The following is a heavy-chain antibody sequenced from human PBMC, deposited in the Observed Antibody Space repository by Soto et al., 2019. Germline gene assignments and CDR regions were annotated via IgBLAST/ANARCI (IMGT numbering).Heavy chain of an antibody. CDR1: GYTFTSYY. J-gene: IGHJ5*02. CDR3: ARESIGGLVRGVNWFDP. CDR2: INPSGGST. V-gene: IGHV1-46*01. D-gene: IGHD3-10*01. Sequence: QVQLVQSGAEVKKPGASVKVSCKASGYTFTSYYMHWVRQAPGQGLEWMGIINPSGGSTSYAQKFQGRVTMTRDTSTSTVYMELSSLRSEDTAVYYCARESIGGLVRGVNWFDPWGQGTLVTVSS.